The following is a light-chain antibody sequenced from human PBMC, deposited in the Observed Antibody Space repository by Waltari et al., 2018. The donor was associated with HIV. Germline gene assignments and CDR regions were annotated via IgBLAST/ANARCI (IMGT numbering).Light chain of an antibody. J-gene: IGLJ3*02. CDR1: SSNIGRNT. CDR3: AAWDDSLNGLWV. CDR2: TDN. V-gene: IGLV1-44*01. Sequence: QPPLTQPPSVSGTPGQRVTISCSGASSNIGRNTVNWFQLLPGTAPKLLIYTDNQRPSGVPDRFSGSKSGTSASLAISGLQSEDEADYFCAAWDDSLNGLWVFGGGTKLTVL.